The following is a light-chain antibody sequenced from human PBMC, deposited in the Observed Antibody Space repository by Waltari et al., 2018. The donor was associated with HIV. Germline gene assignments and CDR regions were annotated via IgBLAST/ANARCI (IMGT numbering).Light chain of an antibody. J-gene: IGLJ1*01. Sequence: QSVLTQPPSASGTPGQRVTISCSGSSSNIGSNTVPCYRQLPGTAPKLLIYSNNQRPSGVPDRFSGSTAGTSASLVISGLQSEDEADYYCAAWDDSLKGGAFGTGTKVTVL. V-gene: IGLV1-44*01. CDR3: AAWDDSLKGGA. CDR2: SNN. CDR1: SSNIGSNT.